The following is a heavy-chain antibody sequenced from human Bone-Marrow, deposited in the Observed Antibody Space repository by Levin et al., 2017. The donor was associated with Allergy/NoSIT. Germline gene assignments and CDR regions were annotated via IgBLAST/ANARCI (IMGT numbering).Heavy chain of an antibody. CDR2: VWFDGRNK. CDR1: GFTFSDYG. Sequence: LSLTCAGSGFTFSDYGMHWVRQIPGKGLEWVSVVWFDGRNKYYADSVKGRFIISRENSNNTMFLQMNNLRPEDTAVYYCAREIKYCTGGSCYNYGLDLWGQGTTVTVSS. J-gene: IGHJ6*02. V-gene: IGHV3-33*01. CDR3: AREIKYCTGGSCYNYGLDL. D-gene: IGHD2-8*02.